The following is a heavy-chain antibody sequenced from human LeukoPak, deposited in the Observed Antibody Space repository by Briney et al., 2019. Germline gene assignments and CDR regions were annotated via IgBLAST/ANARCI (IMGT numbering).Heavy chain of an antibody. CDR1: GFTFSSYA. J-gene: IGHJ6*02. Sequence: GGSLRLSCAASGFTFSSYAMSWVRQAPGKGLEWVSAISGSGGSTYYADSVKGRFTISRDNSKNTLYLQMNSLRAEDTAVYYCATHGGIRYFDWPYYYYGMDVWGQGTTVTVSS. CDR2: ISGSGGST. D-gene: IGHD3-9*01. CDR3: ATHGGIRYFDWPYYYYGMDV. V-gene: IGHV3-23*01.